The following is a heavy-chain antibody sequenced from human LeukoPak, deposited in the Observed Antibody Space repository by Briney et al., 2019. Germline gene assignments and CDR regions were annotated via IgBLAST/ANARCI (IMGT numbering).Heavy chain of an antibody. Sequence: PGGSLRLSCAASGFTFSSYSMNWVRQAPGKGLEWVSSISSSSSYIYYADSVKGRFTISRDNAKNSLYLQMNSLRAEDTAVYYCARDEVTGGAVAGPYFDFWGQGTLVTVSS. V-gene: IGHV3-21*01. CDR1: GFTFSSYS. CDR2: ISSSSSYI. J-gene: IGHJ4*02. CDR3: ARDEVTGGAVAGPYFDF. D-gene: IGHD6-19*01.